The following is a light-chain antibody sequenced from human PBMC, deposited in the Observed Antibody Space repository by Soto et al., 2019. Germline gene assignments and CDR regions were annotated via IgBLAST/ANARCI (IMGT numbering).Light chain of an antibody. CDR1: QGISSA. V-gene: IGKV1-13*02. CDR3: QQFNSYLIT. CDR2: DAS. Sequence: AIQLTQSPSSLSASVGDRVTITCRASQGISSALAWYQQKPGKAPKLLIYDASSLESGVPSRFSGSGSGTDNTRTISSLQPEDFATDYCQQFNSYLITFGQGTRLEIK. J-gene: IGKJ5*01.